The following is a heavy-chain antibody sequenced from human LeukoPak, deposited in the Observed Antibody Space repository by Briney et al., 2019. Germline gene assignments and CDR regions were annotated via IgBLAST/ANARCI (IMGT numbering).Heavy chain of an antibody. CDR2: INSDGSST. D-gene: IGHD3-22*01. CDR3: ARDDSSGSTPFFDY. Sequence: GGSLRLSCAASGFTFGGYWMHWVRQAPGKGLVWVSRINSDGSSTSYADSVKGRFTISRDNAKNTLYLQMNSLRAEDTAVYYCARDDSSGSTPFFDYWGQGTLVTVSS. J-gene: IGHJ4*02. CDR1: GFTFGGYW. V-gene: IGHV3-74*01.